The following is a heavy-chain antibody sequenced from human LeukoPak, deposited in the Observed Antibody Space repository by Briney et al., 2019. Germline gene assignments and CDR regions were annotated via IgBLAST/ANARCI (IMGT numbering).Heavy chain of an antibody. CDR3: ARDFISGPGY. D-gene: IGHD1-14*01. Sequence: GGSLRLSCAASGFTFSSYSMNWVRQAPGKGLEWVSYISSSSTTIYYADSVKGRLTISRDNAKNSVYLQMNSLRAEDTAMYYCARDFISGPGYWGQGTLVTVSS. J-gene: IGHJ4*02. CDR2: ISSSSTTI. CDR1: GFTFSSYS. V-gene: IGHV3-48*04.